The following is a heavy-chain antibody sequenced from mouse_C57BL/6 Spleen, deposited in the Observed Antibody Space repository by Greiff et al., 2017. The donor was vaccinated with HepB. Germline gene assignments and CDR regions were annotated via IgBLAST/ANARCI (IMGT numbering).Heavy chain of an antibody. CDR1: GYTFTSYW. V-gene: IGHV1-64*01. D-gene: IGHD1-1*01. CDR3: AGLYYGSSSSFAY. J-gene: IGHJ3*01. CDR2: IHPNSGST. Sequence: QVQLQQPGAELVKPGASVKLSCKASGYTFTSYWMHWVKQRPGQGLEWIGMIHPNSGSTNYNEKFKSKATLTVDKSSSTDYMQLSSLTSEDSAVYYCAGLYYGSSSSFAYWGQGTLVTVSA.